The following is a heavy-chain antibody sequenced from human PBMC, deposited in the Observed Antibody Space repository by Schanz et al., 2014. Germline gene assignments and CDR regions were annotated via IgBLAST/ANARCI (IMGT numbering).Heavy chain of an antibody. CDR2: ISYSGST. D-gene: IGHD2-21*02. Sequence: QVQLRESGPGLVKPSQTLSLTCTVSGGSVSSGGDYWSWIRQHPGKGLEWIGFISYSGSTYYNPSLKSRVTISVDTSKSQSYLKLSSPTAADTAVYYCARDRGQSDLPGDYWGQGTMVTVSS. V-gene: IGHV4-31*03. CDR3: ARDRGQSDLPGDY. J-gene: IGHJ3*01. CDR1: GGSVSSGGDY.